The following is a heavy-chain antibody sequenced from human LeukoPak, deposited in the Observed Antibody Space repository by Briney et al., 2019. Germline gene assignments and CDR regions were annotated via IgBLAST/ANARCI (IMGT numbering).Heavy chain of an antibody. CDR1: GFTFSSYA. CDR3: ARGLCSGGFCYYFDF. V-gene: IGHV3-30*04. Sequence: GGSLRLSCAASGFTFSSYAMHWVRQAPGKGLEWVALISYDGSNKYYADSVKGRFTISRDNYKNTLYLQMNSLRSEDTAIYYCARGLCSGGFCYYFDFWGQGTLVTVSS. CDR2: ISYDGSNK. J-gene: IGHJ4*02. D-gene: IGHD2-15*01.